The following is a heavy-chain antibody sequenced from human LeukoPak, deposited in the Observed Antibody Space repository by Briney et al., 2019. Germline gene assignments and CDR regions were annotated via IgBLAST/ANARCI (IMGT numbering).Heavy chain of an antibody. J-gene: IGHJ4*02. CDR1: GFRFSDYY. V-gene: IGHV3-11*04. CDR3: ARDRGSTVTTVGY. CDR2: ISSSAATT. D-gene: IGHD4-17*01. Sequence: PGGSLRLSCVTSGFRFSDYYMMWIRQAPGKGPEWVAHISSSAATTLYADSVKGRSTVSRDNAKNSLYLEMTSLRAEDTAVYYCARDRGSTVTTVGYWGQGTLVTVSS.